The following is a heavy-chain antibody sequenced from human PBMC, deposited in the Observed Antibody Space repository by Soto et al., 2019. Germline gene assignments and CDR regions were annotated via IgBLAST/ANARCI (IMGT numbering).Heavy chain of an antibody. D-gene: IGHD3-3*01. V-gene: IGHV3-23*01. CDR3: AKGHYYDFWSAKRYYGVDV. CDR2: ISGGGGST. CDR1: GFTFNNYA. Sequence: GGYLRLSCAASGFTFNNYAMSWVRQAPGKGLAWVSGISGGGGSTYYADSVKGRFTISRDNSKNTLYLQMSSLRAEDTALYYCAKGHYYDFWSAKRYYGVDVWGLGXTVTVYS. J-gene: IGHJ6*02.